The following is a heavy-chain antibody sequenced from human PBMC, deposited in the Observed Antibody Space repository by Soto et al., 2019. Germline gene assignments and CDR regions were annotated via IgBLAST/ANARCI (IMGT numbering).Heavy chain of an antibody. D-gene: IGHD6-19*01. CDR3: ASDRYSSGWWDY. V-gene: IGHV4-31*03. CDR2: IYYSGST. CDR1: GGSISSGGYY. J-gene: IGHJ4*02. Sequence: QVQLQESGPGLVKPSQTLSLTCTVSGGSISSGGYYWSWIRQHPGKGLEWIGYIYYSGSTYYNPSLKSRXXLXVXTSKNQFSLKLSSVTAADTAVYYCASDRYSSGWWDYWGQGTLVTVSS.